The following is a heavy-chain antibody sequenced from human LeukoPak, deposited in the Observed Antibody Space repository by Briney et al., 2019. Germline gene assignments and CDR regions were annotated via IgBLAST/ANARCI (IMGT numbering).Heavy chain of an antibody. D-gene: IGHD3-16*02. J-gene: IGHJ4*02. CDR3: ARTYYDYIWGSYLHFDY. CDR2: IYYSGST. V-gene: IGHV4-59*01. CDR1: GGSISSYY. Sequence: SETLSLTCTVSGGSISSYYWSWIRQPPGKGLEWIGYIYYSGSTNYNPSLKSRVTISVDTSKNQFSLKLSSVTAADTAVYHCARTYYDYIWGSYLHFDYWGQGTLVTVSS.